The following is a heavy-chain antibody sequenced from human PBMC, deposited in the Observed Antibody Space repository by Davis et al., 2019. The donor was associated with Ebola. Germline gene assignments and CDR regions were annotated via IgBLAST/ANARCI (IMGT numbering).Heavy chain of an antibody. CDR3: ATEGGFGAEK. J-gene: IGHJ4*02. Sequence: PGGSLRLSCAASGFTFRRYAMTWVRQAPGQGLACVSGTSGSGGATYYADSVKGRFTISKDNSKNTLYLQMNSLRAEDTAVYYCATEGGFGAEKWGQGTLVTVSS. V-gene: IGHV3-23*01. CDR1: GFTFRRYA. CDR2: TSGSGGAT. D-gene: IGHD3-3*01.